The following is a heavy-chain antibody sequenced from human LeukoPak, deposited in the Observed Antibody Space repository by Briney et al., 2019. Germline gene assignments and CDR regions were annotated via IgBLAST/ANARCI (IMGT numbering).Heavy chain of an antibody. Sequence: GGSLRLSCAASGFTFSSYAMSWVRQAPGKGLGWVSSISGSAGSTYNPDSVKGRFTISRDNSKNTLYLQMNSLRAEDTAVYYCARGRWYSPYDYWGQGTLVTVSS. J-gene: IGHJ4*02. V-gene: IGHV3-23*01. D-gene: IGHD6-13*01. CDR3: ARGRWYSPYDY. CDR1: GFTFSSYA. CDR2: ISGSAGST.